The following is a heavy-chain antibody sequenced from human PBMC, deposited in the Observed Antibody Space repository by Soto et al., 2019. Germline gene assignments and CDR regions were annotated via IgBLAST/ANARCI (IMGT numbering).Heavy chain of an antibody. CDR3: ARGLKAIASAIRYYYYYYGMDV. CDR1: GGSFSGYY. Sequence: SETLSLTCAVYGGSFSGYYWSWIRQPPGKGLEWIGEINHSGSTNYNPSLKSRVTISVDTSKNQFSLKLSSVTAAATAVYYCARGLKAIASAIRYYYYYYGMDVWGQGTTVPVAS. D-gene: IGHD6-13*01. J-gene: IGHJ6*02. CDR2: INHSGST. V-gene: IGHV4-34*01.